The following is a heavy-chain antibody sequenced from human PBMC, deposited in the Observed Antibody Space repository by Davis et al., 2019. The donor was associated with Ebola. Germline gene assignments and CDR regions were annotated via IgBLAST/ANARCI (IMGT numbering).Heavy chain of an antibody. D-gene: IGHD5-12*01. CDR3: ARSGYD. J-gene: IGHJ4*02. CDR1: GFTFSSYG. V-gene: IGHV3-33*03. Sequence: GGSLRLSCAAPGFTFSSYGMHWVRQAPGKGLEWVAVIWYDGSNKYYADSVKGRFTISRDNAKNSLYLQMNNLRVEDKAVYYCARSGYDWGQGTLVTVSS. CDR2: IWYDGSNK.